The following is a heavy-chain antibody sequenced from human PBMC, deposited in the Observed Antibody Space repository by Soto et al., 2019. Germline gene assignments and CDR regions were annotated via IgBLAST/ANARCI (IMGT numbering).Heavy chain of an antibody. J-gene: IGHJ4*02. Sequence: QVQLVESGGGVVQSGRSLRLSCAASGFTFSIYDMHWVRQAPGKGLEWVAVMSYDGSNKYYADSVKGRFTISRDNSKNTLYLQMNSLSPEDTAVYYCASATFYYDSSGYVHDYWGQGTLVTVSS. CDR3: ASATFYYDSSGYVHDY. V-gene: IGHV3-30-3*01. D-gene: IGHD3-22*01. CDR2: MSYDGSNK. CDR1: GFTFSIYD.